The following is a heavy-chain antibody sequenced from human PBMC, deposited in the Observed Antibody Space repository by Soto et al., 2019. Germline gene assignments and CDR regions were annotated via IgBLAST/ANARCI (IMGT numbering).Heavy chain of an antibody. CDR1: GYTFTSYG. J-gene: IGHJ4*02. CDR2: TSAYNANT. Sequence: QVQLVQSGAEVKKPGASVKVSCKASGYTFTSYGISWVRQAPGHGLEWMGWTSAYNANTNYAQKLQGRVTMTTDTSTSTSYMELSSLTSDDAAVYSCALSSMVRDLLLDYWGQGTLVTVSS. D-gene: IGHD3-10*01. CDR3: ALSSMVRDLLLDY. V-gene: IGHV1-18*01.